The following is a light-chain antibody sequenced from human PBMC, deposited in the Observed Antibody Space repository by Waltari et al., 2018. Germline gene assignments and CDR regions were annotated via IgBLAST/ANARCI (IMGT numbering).Light chain of an antibody. CDR1: SSDVGGYNY. J-gene: IGLJ1*01. CDR2: EVS. Sequence: QSALTQPASVSGSPGQSITISCTGTSSDVGGYNYVSWYQQHTGKAPKLMIYEVSNRPSGVSTRFSGSKSGNTGSLTISGLQAEDEADYYCSSYTGSSTIFGTGTKVTVL. V-gene: IGLV2-14*01. CDR3: SSYTGSSTI.